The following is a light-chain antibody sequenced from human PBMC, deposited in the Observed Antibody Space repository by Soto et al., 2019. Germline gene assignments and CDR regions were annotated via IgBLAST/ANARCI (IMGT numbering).Light chain of an antibody. CDR1: TGDVSIYNY. CDR2: GVS. CDR3: CSYTSRTNYV. J-gene: IGLJ1*01. Sequence: QSVLTQAASVSGSPGQSITISCTGTTGDVSIYNYVSWYQQHPGKAPKLMIYGVSNRPSGVSNRFSGAKSGHTASLTISGLQVEEEADYYWCSYTSRTNYVLGIGTEVTV. V-gene: IGLV2-14*01.